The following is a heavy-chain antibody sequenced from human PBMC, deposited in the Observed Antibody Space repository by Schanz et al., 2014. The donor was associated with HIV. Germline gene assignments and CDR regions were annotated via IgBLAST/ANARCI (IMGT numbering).Heavy chain of an antibody. D-gene: IGHD3-16*01. CDR2: ISANNGNT. V-gene: IGHV1-18*01. Sequence: QVQLTQSGAEVKRPGSSVTVSCKASGHTSTNYGITWVRQAPGQGLEWMAWISANNGNTYYAQKVQGRVSMATDTSTNTAYMELRSLRSDDTAVYYCARITGEHYYAMDVWGQGTTVTVTS. CDR1: GHTSTNYG. J-gene: IGHJ6*02. CDR3: ARITGEHYYAMDV.